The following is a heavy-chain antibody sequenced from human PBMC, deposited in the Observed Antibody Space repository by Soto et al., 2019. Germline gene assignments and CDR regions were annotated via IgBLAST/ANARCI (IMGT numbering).Heavy chain of an antibody. CDR2: INHSGST. Sequence: SETLSLTCAVYGGSFSGYYWSWIRQPPGKGLEWIGEINHSGSTNYNPSLKSRVTISVDTSKNQFSLKLSSVTAADTAVYYCARVGVVVPAAGPASGWFDPWGQGTLVTVSS. V-gene: IGHV4-34*01. CDR1: GGSFSGYY. CDR3: ARVGVVVPAAGPASGWFDP. D-gene: IGHD2-2*01. J-gene: IGHJ5*02.